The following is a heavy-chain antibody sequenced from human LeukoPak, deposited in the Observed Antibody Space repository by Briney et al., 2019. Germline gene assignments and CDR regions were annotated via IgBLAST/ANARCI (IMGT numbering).Heavy chain of an antibody. Sequence: GGSLRLSCAASGFTFSSYIMNWVRQAPGKGLEWGSYISSSSSTIYYADSVKGRFTLSRDNAKNSLYLQMNSLRAEDTAVYYCASAGRSCTSTSCSNYFHYWGQGTLVTVSS. D-gene: IGHD2-2*01. J-gene: IGHJ4*02. CDR3: ASAGRSCTSTSCSNYFHY. CDR1: GFTFSSYI. V-gene: IGHV3-48*04. CDR2: ISSSSSTI.